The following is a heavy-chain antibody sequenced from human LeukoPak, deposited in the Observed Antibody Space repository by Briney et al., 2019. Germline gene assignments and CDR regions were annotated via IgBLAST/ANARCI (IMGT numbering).Heavy chain of an antibody. D-gene: IGHD3-16*01. CDR1: GGTFSSYA. CDR2: IIPIFGTA. V-gene: IGHV1-69*06. Sequence: HWASVKVSCKASGGTFSSYAISWVRQAPGQGLEWMGGIIPIFGTANYAQKFQGRVTMTEDTSTDTAYMELSSLRSEDTAVYYCATGPGGKDDYWGQGTLVTVSS. J-gene: IGHJ4*02. CDR3: ATGPGGKDDY.